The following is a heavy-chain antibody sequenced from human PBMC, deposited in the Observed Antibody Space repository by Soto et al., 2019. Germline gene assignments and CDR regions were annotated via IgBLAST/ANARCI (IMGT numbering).Heavy chain of an antibody. CDR1: GGSFSGYY. Sequence: PSETLSLTCAVYGGSFSGYYWSWIRQPPGKGLEWIGEINHSGSTNYNPSLKSRVTISVDTSKNQFSLKLSSVTAADTAVYYCARREKGYCISTSCRNWFDPWGQGTLVTVSS. CDR2: INHSGST. V-gene: IGHV4-34*01. CDR3: ARREKGYCISTSCRNWFDP. D-gene: IGHD2-2*01. J-gene: IGHJ5*02.